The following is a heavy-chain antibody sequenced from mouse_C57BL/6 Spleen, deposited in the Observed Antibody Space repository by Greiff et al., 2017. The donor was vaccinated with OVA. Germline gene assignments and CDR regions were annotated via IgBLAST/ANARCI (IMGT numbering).Heavy chain of an antibody. D-gene: IGHD2-12*01. CDR2: INPNNGGT. Sequence: EVKLQESGPELVKPGASVKMSCKASGYTFTDYNMHWVKQSHGKSLEWIGYINPNNGGTSYNQKFKGKATLTVNKSSSTAYMELRSLTSEDSAVYYCARGGGRPYAMDYWGQGTSVTVSS. V-gene: IGHV1-22*01. J-gene: IGHJ4*01. CDR1: GYTFTDYN. CDR3: ARGGGRPYAMDY.